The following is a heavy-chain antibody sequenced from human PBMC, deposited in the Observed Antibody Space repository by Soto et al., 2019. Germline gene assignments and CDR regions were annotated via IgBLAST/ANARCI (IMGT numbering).Heavy chain of an antibody. J-gene: IGHJ4*02. Sequence: GGSLRLSCAASGFTFRSYSMNWVRQAPGKGLEWVSSISSSSSYIYYADSVKGRFTISRDNAKNSLYLQMNSLRAEDTAVYYCARRVITFGGVIVFDYWGQGTLVTVSS. V-gene: IGHV3-21*01. CDR2: ISSSSSYI. D-gene: IGHD3-16*02. CDR1: GFTFRSYS. CDR3: ARRVITFGGVIVFDY.